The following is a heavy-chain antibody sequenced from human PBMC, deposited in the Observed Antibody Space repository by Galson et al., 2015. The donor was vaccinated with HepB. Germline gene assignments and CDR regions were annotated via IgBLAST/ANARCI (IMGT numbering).Heavy chain of an antibody. D-gene: IGHD1-26*01. CDR1: GFTFSSYS. CDR3: ARVGVGAPWDAFDI. Sequence: SLRLSCAASGFTFSSYSMNWVRQAPGKGLEWVSSISSSSSYIYYADSVKGRFTISRDNAKNSLYLQMNSLRAEDTAVYYCARVGVGAPWDAFDIWGQGTMVTVSS. CDR2: ISSSSSYI. J-gene: IGHJ3*02. V-gene: IGHV3-21*01.